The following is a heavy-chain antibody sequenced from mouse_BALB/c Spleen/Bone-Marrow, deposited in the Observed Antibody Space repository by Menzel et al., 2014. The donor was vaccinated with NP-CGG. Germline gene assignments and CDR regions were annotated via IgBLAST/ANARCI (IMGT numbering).Heavy chain of an antibody. CDR1: GFTFSTYA. Sequence: EVKLVESGGVLVKPGGSLKLSCAASGFTFSTYAMSWVRQSPEKRLEWVAEISSGGSYTYYPDTVTGRVTISRDNAKNTLYLEMSSLRSEDTAMYYCARDGYGSSDWGQGTLVTVSA. J-gene: IGHJ3*01. CDR2: ISSGGSYT. D-gene: IGHD1-1*01. CDR3: ARDGYGSSD. V-gene: IGHV5-9-4*01.